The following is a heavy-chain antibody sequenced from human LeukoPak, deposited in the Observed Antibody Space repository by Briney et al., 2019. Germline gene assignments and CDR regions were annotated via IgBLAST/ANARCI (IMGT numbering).Heavy chain of an antibody. Sequence: GESLKISCKGSGYTFTRYWIGWVRQIPGKGLEWMGIIYPADSETRYSPSFQGQVTISADKSISTAFLQWSSLKASDTAMYYCARPNCSGGSCYSSYDAFDIWGQGTMVTVSS. V-gene: IGHV5-51*01. CDR1: GYTFTRYW. D-gene: IGHD2-15*01. CDR2: IYPADSET. J-gene: IGHJ3*02. CDR3: ARPNCSGGSCYSSYDAFDI.